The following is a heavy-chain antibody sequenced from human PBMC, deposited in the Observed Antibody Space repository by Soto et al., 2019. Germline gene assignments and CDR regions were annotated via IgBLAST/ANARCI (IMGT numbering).Heavy chain of an antibody. CDR1: GGTFRTSA. V-gene: IGHV1-69*12. CDR2: IMPVFRRP. D-gene: IGHD1-1*01. Sequence: QVQLVQSGAEVKKPGSSVKVSCKASGGTFRTSAISWVRQAPGQGLEWEGGIMPVFRRPKYAQNCQDRVTITEDESTSTAYMGLNSLRSDDPVVYYCARDKDRLQLGGSYYFILDVWGQGTAVTVSS. CDR3: ARDKDRLQLGGSYYFILDV. J-gene: IGHJ6*02.